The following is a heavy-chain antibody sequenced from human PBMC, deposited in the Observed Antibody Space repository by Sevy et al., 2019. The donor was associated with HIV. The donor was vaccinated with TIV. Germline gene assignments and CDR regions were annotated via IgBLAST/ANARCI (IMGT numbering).Heavy chain of an antibody. CDR3: ARGDDYGDYYYYYGMDV. D-gene: IGHD4-17*01. CDR2: IYYSGST. V-gene: IGHV4-59*01. Sequence: SETLYLTCTVSGGSISSYYWSWIRQPPGKGLEWIGYIYYSGSTNYNPSLKSRVTISVDTSKNQFSLKLSSVTAADTAVYYCARGDDYGDYYYYYGMDVWGQGTTVTVSS. J-gene: IGHJ6*02. CDR1: GGSISSYY.